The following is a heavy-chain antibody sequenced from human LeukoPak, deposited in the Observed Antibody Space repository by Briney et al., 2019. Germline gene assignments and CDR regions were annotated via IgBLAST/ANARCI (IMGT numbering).Heavy chain of an antibody. V-gene: IGHV4-4*07. Sequence: PSETLSLTCTVSGGSISSYYWSWIRQPAGKGLEWIGRIYTSGSTNYNPSLKSRVTMSVDTSKNQFSLKLSSVTAADTAVYYCARDRVVPAAMGRSWFDPWGQGTLVTVSS. CDR2: IYTSGST. J-gene: IGHJ5*02. D-gene: IGHD2-2*01. CDR3: ARDRVVPAAMGRSWFDP. CDR1: GGSISSYY.